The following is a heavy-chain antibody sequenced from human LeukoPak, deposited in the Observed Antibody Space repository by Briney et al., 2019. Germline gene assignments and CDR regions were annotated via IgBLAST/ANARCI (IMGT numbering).Heavy chain of an antibody. V-gene: IGHV1-46*01. CDR1: GYTFTSYY. D-gene: IGHD6-13*01. CDR2: INPSGGST. Sequence: ASVKVSCTASGYTFTSYYMHWVRQAPGQGLEWMGIINPSGGSTSYAQKFQGRVTMTRDTSTSTVYMELSSLRSEDTAVYYCARDYNSFGLPHNSSSSVLWGQGTLVTVSS. J-gene: IGHJ4*02. CDR3: ARDYNSFGLPHNSSSSVL.